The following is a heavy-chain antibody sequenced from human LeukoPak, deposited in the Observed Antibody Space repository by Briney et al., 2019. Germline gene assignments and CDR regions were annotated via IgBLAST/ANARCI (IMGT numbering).Heavy chain of an antibody. D-gene: IGHD5-12*01. CDR3: ARVAHRYSDYDYHDY. CDR1: GYPFTNYY. Sequence: ASVKVSCKASGYPFTNYYMHWVRQAPGQGLEWMGLINPSGGSTSYAQKFQGRVTMTRDTSTSTVYMDLSSLRSEDTAVYYCARVAHRYSDYDYHDYWGQGTLVTVSS. J-gene: IGHJ4*02. V-gene: IGHV1-46*01. CDR2: INPSGGST.